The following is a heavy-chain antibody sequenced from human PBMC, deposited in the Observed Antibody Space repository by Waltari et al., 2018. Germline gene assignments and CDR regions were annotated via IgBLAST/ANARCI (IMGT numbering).Heavy chain of an antibody. J-gene: IGHJ3*02. D-gene: IGHD4-17*01. CDR3: ARVNGDYHAFDI. CDR1: GFTFSSYS. V-gene: IGHV3-21*01. Sequence: EVQLVESGGGLVKPGGSLRLSCAASGFTFSSYSMHWVRQAPGKWLEWVSSISSSSSYIYYADSVKGRFTISRDNAKNSLYLQMNSLRAEDTAVYYCARVNGDYHAFDIWGQGTMVTISS. CDR2: ISSSSSYI.